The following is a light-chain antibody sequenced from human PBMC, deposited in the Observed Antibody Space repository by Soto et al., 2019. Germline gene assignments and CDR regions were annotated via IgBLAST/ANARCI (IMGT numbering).Light chain of an antibody. CDR1: QSVSSN. Sequence: EIVMTQSPATLSVSPGERATLSCRASQSVSSNLAWYQQKPGQAPRLLIYGASTRATGIPARFSGSGSGTEFTLTISSLQSEDFAVYYCQQYNNWLPGIITFGPGTKVDIK. CDR3: QQYNNWLPGIIT. CDR2: GAS. J-gene: IGKJ3*01. V-gene: IGKV3-15*01.